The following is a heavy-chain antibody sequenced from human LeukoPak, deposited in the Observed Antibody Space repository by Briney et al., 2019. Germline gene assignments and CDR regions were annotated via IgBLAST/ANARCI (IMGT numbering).Heavy chain of an antibody. J-gene: IGHJ4*02. CDR1: GFTVSSNY. Sequence: GGSLRLSCAASGFTVSSNYMSWVRQAPGNGLEWVSVIYSGGSTYYADSVKGRFTISRDNSKNTLYLQMNSLRAEDTAVYYCARSPRCRPTLLVWGQGTLVTVSS. V-gene: IGHV3-53*01. D-gene: IGHD2-15*01. CDR3: ARSPRCRPTLLV. CDR2: IYSGGST.